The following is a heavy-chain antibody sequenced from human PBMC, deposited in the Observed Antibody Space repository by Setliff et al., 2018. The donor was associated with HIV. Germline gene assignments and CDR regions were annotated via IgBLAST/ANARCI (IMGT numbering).Heavy chain of an antibody. D-gene: IGHD1-26*01. CDR2: IKWNGGTL. CDR1: GFNFNDHA. CDR3: AKDTGPKLGASRGYFDS. Sequence: PGGSLRLSCAASGFNFNDHAMHWVRQAPGKGLEWVSVIKWNGGTLIYADSVKGRFTISRDNDKHSLYLQMNSLRPEDTAFYFCAKDTGPKLGASRGYFDSWGQGIPVTVSS. J-gene: IGHJ4*02. V-gene: IGHV3-9*01.